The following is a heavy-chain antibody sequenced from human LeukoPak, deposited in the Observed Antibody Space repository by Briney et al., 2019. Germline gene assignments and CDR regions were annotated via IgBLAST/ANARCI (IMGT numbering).Heavy chain of an antibody. CDR3: ARGTISMDV. Sequence: SETLSLTCTVSGGPISSTSYYWGWIRQPPGKGLEWIGSIYYSGSTYYNPSLKSRVTISVDTSKNQVSLRLTSVTAADTAVYYCARGTISMDVWGRGTTVTISS. CDR2: IYYSGST. V-gene: IGHV4-39*07. D-gene: IGHD3-9*01. J-gene: IGHJ6*03. CDR1: GGPISSTSYY.